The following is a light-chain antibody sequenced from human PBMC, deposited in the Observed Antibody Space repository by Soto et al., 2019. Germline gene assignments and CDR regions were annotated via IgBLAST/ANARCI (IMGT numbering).Light chain of an antibody. Sequence: AIQLTQSPSSLYASGGDRVTITCRASQAIRTALGWYQQKPGKVPKLLIYAASILQSGVPSRFSGSGSGTDFTLTISSLQPDDFATYYCQQYNTYSWTFGPGTKVDIK. J-gene: IGKJ1*01. V-gene: IGKV1-6*01. CDR3: QQYNTYSWT. CDR2: AAS. CDR1: QAIRTA.